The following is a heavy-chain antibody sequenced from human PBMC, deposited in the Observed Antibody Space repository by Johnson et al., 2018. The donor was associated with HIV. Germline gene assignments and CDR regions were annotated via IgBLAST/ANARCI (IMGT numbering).Heavy chain of an antibody. J-gene: IGHJ3*02. CDR3: AKDSRITGTTFDI. Sequence: VQLVESGGGLVQPGGSLRLSCADSGFTFSSYAMSWVRQDPGKGLEWVSAISGSGGSTYYADSVKGRFTISRDNSKNTLYLQMNSLRAEDTAVYYCAKDSRITGTTFDIWGQGTMVTVSS. CDR2: ISGSGGST. D-gene: IGHD1-7*01. V-gene: IGHV3-23*04. CDR1: GFTFSSYA.